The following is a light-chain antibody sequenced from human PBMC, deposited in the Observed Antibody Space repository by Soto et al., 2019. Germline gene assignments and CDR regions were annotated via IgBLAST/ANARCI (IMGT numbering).Light chain of an antibody. J-gene: IGLJ3*02. Sequence: QSALTQPASVSGSPGQSITISCTGTSSDVGAYNYVPWYQQHPGKAPKLMIYEVSNRPSGVSNRFSGSKSANTASLTISGLQAGDEADYYCSSYTSSSTWLFGGATKLTVL. CDR1: SSDVGAYNY. CDR2: EVS. V-gene: IGLV2-14*03. CDR3: SSYTSSSTWL.